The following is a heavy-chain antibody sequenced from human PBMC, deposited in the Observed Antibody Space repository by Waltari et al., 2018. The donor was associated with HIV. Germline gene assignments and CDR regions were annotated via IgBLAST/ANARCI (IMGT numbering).Heavy chain of an antibody. CDR2: INPNSGNT. D-gene: IGHD1-26*01. CDR1: GYTFTNHD. J-gene: IGHJ4*02. V-gene: IGHV1-8*01. Sequence: QAQLVQSGAEVKKSGASVKVSCKASGYTFTNHDINWVRQATGQGLEWMGWINPNSGNTGYAKKFQGRVTMTRNTSISTAYMELSSLNSEDTAVYYCARGLSGATTLSDYWGQGTLVTVSS. CDR3: ARGLSGATTLSDY.